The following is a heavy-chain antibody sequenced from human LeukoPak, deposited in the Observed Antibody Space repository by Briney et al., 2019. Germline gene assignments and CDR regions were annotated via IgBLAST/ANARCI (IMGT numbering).Heavy chain of an antibody. J-gene: IGHJ4*02. V-gene: IGHV1-69*13. D-gene: IGHD6-6*01. CDR2: IIPIFGTA. Sequence: ASVKVSCKASGYTFTSYAMDWVRQAPGQGLEWMGGIIPIFGTANYAQKFQGRVTITADESTSTAYMELSSLRSEDTAVYYCARGLYSSSSKAYWGQGTLVTVSS. CDR1: GYTFTSYA. CDR3: ARGLYSSSSKAY.